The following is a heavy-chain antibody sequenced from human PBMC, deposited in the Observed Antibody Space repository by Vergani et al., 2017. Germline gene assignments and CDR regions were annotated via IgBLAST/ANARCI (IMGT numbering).Heavy chain of an antibody. CDR1: GFNVGHYW. Sequence: EVQLVESGGDFVQPGGSLTLSCAASGFNVGHYWMSWVRQAPGKGLEWVANIKEDGTEKYYLDSVKGRFTISRDIAENSIYLEMNSLRVEDTAVYYCARWGNEKRLDSWGQGTLVTVSS. CDR3: ARWGNEKRLDS. V-gene: IGHV3-7*01. J-gene: IGHJ5*01. D-gene: IGHD1-1*01. CDR2: IKEDGTEK.